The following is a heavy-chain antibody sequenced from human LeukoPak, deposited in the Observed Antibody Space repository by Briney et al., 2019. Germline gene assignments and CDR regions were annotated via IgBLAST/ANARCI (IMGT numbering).Heavy chain of an antibody. J-gene: IGHJ4*02. CDR2: IYTSGST. D-gene: IGHD1-26*01. Sequence: SETLSLTCTVSGGSISSRSYYWSWIRQPAGKGLEWIGRIYTSGSTNYNPSLKSRVTISVDTSKNQFSLKLSSVTAADTAVYYCARDFGGSYNLDYWGQGTLVTVSS. CDR1: GGSISSRSYY. CDR3: ARDFGGSYNLDY. V-gene: IGHV4-61*02.